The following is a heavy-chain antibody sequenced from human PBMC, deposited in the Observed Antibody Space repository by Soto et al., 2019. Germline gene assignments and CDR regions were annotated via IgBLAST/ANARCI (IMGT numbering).Heavy chain of an antibody. CDR3: AKNRMTGKAIYDF. V-gene: IGHV3-23*01. Sequence: PGGSLRLSCAASGFTFSSYAMTWVRQAPGKGPEWVSAISGSGEYIFYADSVKGRFTVSRDNSKNTLYLQLSSLRGEDTALYYFAKNRMTGKAIYDFCGQGSPVTVYS. J-gene: IGHJ6*01. D-gene: IGHD3-9*01. CDR1: GFTFSSYA. CDR2: ISGSGEYI.